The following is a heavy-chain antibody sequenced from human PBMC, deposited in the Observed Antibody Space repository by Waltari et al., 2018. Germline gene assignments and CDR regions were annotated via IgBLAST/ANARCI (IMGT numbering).Heavy chain of an antibody. CDR1: GYSISSCYY. CDR3: ARERRKIVVVPAAMDPFDY. J-gene: IGHJ4*02. Sequence: QVQLQESGPGLVKPSETLSLTCAVSGYSISSCYYWGWIRQPPGTGLEWIGSIYHSGSTYYNPSLKSRVTISVDTSKNQFSLKLSSVTAADTAVYYCARERRKIVVVPAAMDPFDYWGQGTLVTVSS. V-gene: IGHV4-38-2*02. D-gene: IGHD2-2*01. CDR2: IYHSGST.